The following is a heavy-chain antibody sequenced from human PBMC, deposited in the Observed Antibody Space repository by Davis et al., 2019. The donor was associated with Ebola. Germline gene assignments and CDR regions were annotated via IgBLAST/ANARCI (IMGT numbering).Heavy chain of an antibody. Sequence: AASVKVSCKASGYTFTGYDINWVRQATGQGLEWMGWINTNTGNPTYAQGFTGRFVFSLDTSVSTAYLQISSLKAEDTAVYYCARDSSRPTWGQGTLVTVSS. J-gene: IGHJ5*02. CDR2: INTNTGNP. CDR1: GYTFTGYD. CDR3: ARDSSRPT. V-gene: IGHV7-4-1*02. D-gene: IGHD6-13*01.